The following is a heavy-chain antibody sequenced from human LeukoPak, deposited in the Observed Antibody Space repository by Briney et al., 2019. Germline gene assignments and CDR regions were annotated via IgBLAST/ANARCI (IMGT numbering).Heavy chain of an antibody. J-gene: IGHJ4*02. Sequence: SETLSLTCTVSGGSISSGDYYWSWIRQPPGKGLEWIGYIYYSGSTYYNPSFKSRVTISVDTSKNQFSLKLSSVTAADTAVYYCARDDYYGSGSSYDYWGQGILVTVSS. V-gene: IGHV4-30-4*01. CDR2: IYYSGST. CDR3: ARDDYYGSGSSYDY. D-gene: IGHD3-10*01. CDR1: GGSISSGDYY.